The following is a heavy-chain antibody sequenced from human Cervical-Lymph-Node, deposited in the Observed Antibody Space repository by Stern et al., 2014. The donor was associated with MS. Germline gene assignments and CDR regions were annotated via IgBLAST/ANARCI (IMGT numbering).Heavy chain of an antibody. D-gene: IGHD4/OR15-4a*01. CDR1: GFSLSTSGLG. V-gene: IGHV2-5*02. CDR3: ARTSLTMPWNY. J-gene: IGHJ4*02. Sequence: QVTLRESGPTLVKPTQTLTLTCTFSGFSLSTSGLGVGWIRHPPGKALEWLALIYWDDDKRYSPSLKSRLTITKDTSKNQVVLTMTNMDPVDTATYYCARTSLTMPWNYWGQGTLVTVSS. CDR2: IYWDDDK.